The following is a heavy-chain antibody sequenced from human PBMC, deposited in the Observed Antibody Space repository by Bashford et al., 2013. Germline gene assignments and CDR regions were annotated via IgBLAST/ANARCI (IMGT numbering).Heavy chain of an antibody. CDR1: GYKFTNYW. V-gene: IGHV5-51*01. CDR3: ARHGEIWSGELLFGVSFFYDT. J-gene: IGHJ3*01. Sequence: GESLKISCKGSGYKFTNYWIGWVRQMPGKGLEWMGIIYPDDSDTRYSPSFQGQVTISADKSSNTAYLQWSSLTASDSAMYFCARHGEIWSGELLFGVSFFYDTWGQGTKVTVSS. D-gene: IGHD3-10*01. CDR2: IYPDDSDT.